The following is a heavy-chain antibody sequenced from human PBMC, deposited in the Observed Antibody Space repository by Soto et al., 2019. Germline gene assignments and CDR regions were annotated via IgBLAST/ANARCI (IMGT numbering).Heavy chain of an antibody. CDR3: ARGGVRGFYAPLRIDP. D-gene: IGHD3-10*01. CDR2: IIPIFGTT. Sequence: QVQLVQSGAEVKKPGSSVNVSCKSSGGTFSTYGFFWVRQAPGQGLEWMGGIIPIFGTTNYAQKFQDRVTITTDESTSTVYMELTSLKSDDTALYYCARGGVRGFYAPLRIDPWGQGTLVTVSS. CDR1: GGTFSTYG. V-gene: IGHV1-69*01. J-gene: IGHJ5*02.